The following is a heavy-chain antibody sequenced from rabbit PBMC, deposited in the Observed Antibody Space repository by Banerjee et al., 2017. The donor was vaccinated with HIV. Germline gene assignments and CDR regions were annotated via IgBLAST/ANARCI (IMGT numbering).Heavy chain of an antibody. CDR3: ARERAGDAAYGYVGHDGFDP. CDR2: IYTGHGGS. CDR1: GFSYSGGYD. D-gene: IGHD6-1*01. Sequence: QEQLVESGGGLVQPGGSLKLTCKASGFSYSGGYDMCWVRQAPGKELEWIACIYTGHGGSFFVCLFIFFFFFFFFFFFFFLLRMTSLTAADTATYFCARERAGDAAYGYVGHDGFDPWGPGTLVTVS. V-gene: IGHV1S45*01. J-gene: IGHJ2*01.